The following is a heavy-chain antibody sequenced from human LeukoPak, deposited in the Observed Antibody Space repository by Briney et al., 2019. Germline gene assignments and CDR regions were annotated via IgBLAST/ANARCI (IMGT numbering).Heavy chain of an antibody. CDR2: IYYSGST. D-gene: IGHD6-13*01. CDR1: GGSISSSSNY. V-gene: IGHV4-39*07. J-gene: IGHJ4*02. Sequence: PSETLSLTCTVSGGSISSSSNYWGWIRQPPGKGLEWIGSIYYSGSTNYNPSLKSRVTISVDTSKNQFSLKLSSVTAADTAVYYCARTGYSSSFDYWGQGTLVTVSS. CDR3: ARTGYSSSFDY.